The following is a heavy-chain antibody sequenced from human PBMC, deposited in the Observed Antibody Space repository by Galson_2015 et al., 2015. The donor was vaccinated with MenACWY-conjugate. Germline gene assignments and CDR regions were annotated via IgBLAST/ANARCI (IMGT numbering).Heavy chain of an antibody. CDR3: ARAGGIDY. Sequence: YAMHWVRQAPGKGLEWVSFISSGSNSIYYADSVKGRFTISRDNAKNSLYLQMDSLRDEDTAVYYCARAGGIDYWGQGTLVTVSS. CDR2: ISSGSNSI. J-gene: IGHJ4*02. CDR1: YA. D-gene: IGHD3-16*01. V-gene: IGHV3-48*02.